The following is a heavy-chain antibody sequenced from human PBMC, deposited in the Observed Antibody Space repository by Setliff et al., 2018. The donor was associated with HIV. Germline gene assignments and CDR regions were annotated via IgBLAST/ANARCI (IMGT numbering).Heavy chain of an antibody. CDR1: GYSFTNHY. V-gene: IGHV1-46*01. Sequence: ASVKVSCKPSGYSFTNHYMHWVRQAPGQGLEWMVVINPTGGSTRNTQKFQGRGAMTRDTSTSTVYTELSSLRSEDTAVYYCASAGAWQRNALDIWGQGTMVTVSS. D-gene: IGHD5-12*01. J-gene: IGHJ3*02. CDR2: INPTGGST. CDR3: ASAGAWQRNALDI.